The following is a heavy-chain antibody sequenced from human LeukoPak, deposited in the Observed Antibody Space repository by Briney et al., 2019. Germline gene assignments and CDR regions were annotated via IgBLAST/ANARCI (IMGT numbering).Heavy chain of an antibody. D-gene: IGHD5-18*01. Sequence: GGSLRLSCAASGFTFSSYSVNWVRQAPGKGLEWVSSISSSSSYIYYADSVEGRFTISRDNAKNSLYLQMNSLRAEDTAVYYCASSLVAGYYYYNYYYMDVWGKGTTVTVSS. CDR2: ISSSSSYI. CDR1: GFTFSSYS. CDR3: ASSLVAGYYYYNYYYMDV. J-gene: IGHJ6*03. V-gene: IGHV3-21*01.